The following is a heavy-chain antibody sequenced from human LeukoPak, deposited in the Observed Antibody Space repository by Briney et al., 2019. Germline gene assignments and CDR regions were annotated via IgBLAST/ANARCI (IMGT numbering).Heavy chain of an antibody. D-gene: IGHD6-19*01. CDR2: ISWNSGSI. CDR3: AKVKGIAVAGAFDY. J-gene: IGHJ4*02. CDR1: GFTFDDYA. V-gene: IGHV3-9*01. Sequence: LRLSCAASGFTFDDYAMHWVRQAPGKGLEWVSGISWNSGSIGYADSVKGRFTISRDNSKNTLYLQMNSLRAEDTAVYYCAKVKGIAVAGAFDYWGQGTLVTVSS.